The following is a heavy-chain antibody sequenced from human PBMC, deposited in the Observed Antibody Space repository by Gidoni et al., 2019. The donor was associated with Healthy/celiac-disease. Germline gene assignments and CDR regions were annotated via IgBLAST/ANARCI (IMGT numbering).Heavy chain of an antibody. CDR2: IIPIFGTA. J-gene: IGHJ4*02. CDR1: GGTFSSYA. Sequence: QVQLVQSGAEVKKPGSSVKVSCKASGGTFSSYAISWVRQAPGQGLEWMGGIIPIFGTANYAQKFQGRVTITADKSTSTAYMELSSLRSEDTAVYYCARSVLGSPPYSGYDYYFDYWGQGTLVTVSS. D-gene: IGHD5-12*01. V-gene: IGHV1-69*06. CDR3: ARSVLGSPPYSGYDYYFDY.